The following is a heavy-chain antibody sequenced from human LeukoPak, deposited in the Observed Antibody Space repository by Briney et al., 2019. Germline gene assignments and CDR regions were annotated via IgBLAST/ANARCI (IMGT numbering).Heavy chain of an antibody. V-gene: IGHV3-30*04. CDR3: ARYPSPLRSYSNFDY. Sequence: GGSLRLSCAASGFTFSSYAMHWVRQAPGKGLEWVAVISYDGSNKYYADSVKGRFTISRDNSKNTLYLQMNSLRAEDTAVYYCARYPSPLRSYSNFDYWVQGTLVNVSS. J-gene: IGHJ4*02. D-gene: IGHD1-26*01. CDR1: GFTFSSYA. CDR2: ISYDGSNK.